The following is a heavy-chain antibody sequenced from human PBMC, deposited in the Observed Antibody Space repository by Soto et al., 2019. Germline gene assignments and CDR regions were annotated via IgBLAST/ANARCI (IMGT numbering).Heavy chain of an antibody. CDR1: GGTISSYY. CDR3: ARDKRSDFYGMAV. V-gene: IGHV4-59*01. Sequence: PSGTLSLTCTASGGTISSYYWSWIRQPPGKGLEWIGYIHYSGSTNYNPSLKSRVTISVDTSKNQFSLKLSSVTAADTTVYYCARDKRSDFYGMAVWGQETTVPVS. D-gene: IGHD3-3*01. CDR2: IHYSGST. J-gene: IGHJ6*02.